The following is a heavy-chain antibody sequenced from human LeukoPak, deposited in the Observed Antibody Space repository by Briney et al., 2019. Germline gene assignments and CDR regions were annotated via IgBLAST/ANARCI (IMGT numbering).Heavy chain of an antibody. Sequence: PSETLSLTCTVPGGSISSYYWSWIRQPPGKGLEWIGYIYYSGSTNYNPSLKSRVTISVDTSKNQFSLELSSVTAADTAVYYCARGQDSSSWEFDYWGQGTLVTVSS. V-gene: IGHV4-59*08. CDR1: GGSISSYY. D-gene: IGHD6-13*01. J-gene: IGHJ4*02. CDR2: IYYSGST. CDR3: ARGQDSSSWEFDY.